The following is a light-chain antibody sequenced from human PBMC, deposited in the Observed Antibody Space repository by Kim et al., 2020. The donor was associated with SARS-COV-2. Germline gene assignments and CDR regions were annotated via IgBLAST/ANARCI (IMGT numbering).Light chain of an antibody. V-gene: IGKV3-20*01. J-gene: IGKJ2*01. CDR3: QQYDTSPPT. CDR2: GAS. Sequence: WSPGESATHSCRASQNVSSTYLTWYQQKPGQAPRLLIYGASTRATGFPDRFRGSGAGRDFTLTISRLEPEDFAVFFCQQYDTSPPTFGQGTKLEI. CDR1: QNVSSTY.